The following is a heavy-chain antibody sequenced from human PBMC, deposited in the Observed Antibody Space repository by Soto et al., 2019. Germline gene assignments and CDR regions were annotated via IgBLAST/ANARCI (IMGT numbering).Heavy chain of an antibody. CDR1: GRCVSRGSDY. V-gene: IGHV4-61*01. CDR3: ARVPHPNWLDP. Sequence: PSKTLSLTCTGSGRCVSRGSDYWSWIRQPPGKGLEWIGYIYYSGSTNYNPSLKSRVTISVDTSKNQFSLKLSSVTAADAAVYYCARVPHPNWLDPWGQGTLVTV. CDR2: IYYSGST. J-gene: IGHJ5*02.